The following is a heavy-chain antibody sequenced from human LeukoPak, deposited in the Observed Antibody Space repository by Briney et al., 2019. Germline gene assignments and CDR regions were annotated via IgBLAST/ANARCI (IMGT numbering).Heavy chain of an antibody. CDR3: AKALYYYDSSGYYGAFDI. CDR1: GFTFSGYA. V-gene: IGHV3-23*01. CDR2: ISGSGGST. D-gene: IGHD3-22*01. J-gene: IGHJ3*02. Sequence: GGSLRLSCAASGFTFSGYAMSWVRQAPGKGLEWVSAISGSGGSTYYADSVKGRFTISRDNSKNTLYLQMNSLRAEDTAVYYCAKALYYYDSSGYYGAFDIWGQGTMVTVSS.